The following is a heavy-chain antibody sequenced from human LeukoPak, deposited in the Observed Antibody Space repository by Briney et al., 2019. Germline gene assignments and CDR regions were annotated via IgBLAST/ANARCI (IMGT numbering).Heavy chain of an antibody. V-gene: IGHV3-30*02. CDR2: IRYDGSNK. Sequence: GGSLRLSCAASGFTFSSYGMHWVRQAPGKGLEWVAFIRYDGSNKYYADSVKGRFTISRDNSKNTLYLQMNSLRAEDTAVYYCAKEIGGIVVVPAGDAFDIWGQGTMVTVSS. CDR1: GFTFSSYG. CDR3: AKEIGGIVVVPAGDAFDI. J-gene: IGHJ3*02. D-gene: IGHD2-2*01.